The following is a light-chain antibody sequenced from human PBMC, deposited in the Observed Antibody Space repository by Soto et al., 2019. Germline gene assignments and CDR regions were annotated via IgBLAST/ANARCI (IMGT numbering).Light chain of an antibody. V-gene: IGKV1-5*01. CDR3: QQLNGYLELT. CDR1: QSISSW. CDR2: DAS. J-gene: IGKJ4*01. Sequence: DIQMTQSPSTLSASVGDRVTITCRASQSISSWLAWYQQKPGKAPKVLIYDASSLERGVSSRFSGSGSGTEFTLTISSLQPDDFATYYCQQLNGYLELTFGGGTKVDIK.